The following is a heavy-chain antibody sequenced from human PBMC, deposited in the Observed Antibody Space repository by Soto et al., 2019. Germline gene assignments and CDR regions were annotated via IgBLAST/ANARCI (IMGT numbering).Heavy chain of an antibody. CDR2: VSVPSGDT. Sequence: GASVKVSWKASGYSFSSFGISWVRQAPGQGLEWVGWVSVPSGDTSSAQNFQGRVTVTTDTSTSTAYMEVGSLRSDDTAVYYCARTCRSGGSCYLEYWGEGTLVTVSS. CDR3: ARTCRSGGSCYLEY. D-gene: IGHD2-15*01. V-gene: IGHV1-18*01. CDR1: GYSFSSFG. J-gene: IGHJ4*02.